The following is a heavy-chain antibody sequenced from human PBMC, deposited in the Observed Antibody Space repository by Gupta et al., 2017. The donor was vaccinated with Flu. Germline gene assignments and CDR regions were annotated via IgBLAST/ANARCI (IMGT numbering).Heavy chain of an antibody. Sequence: QVQLVESGGGLVKPGGSLRLSCAASGFTFSDYYLSWIRQAPGKGLEWVSYISSSGSTLYYADSVKGRFTISRDNAKNSLYLQMNSLRAEDTALYYCVRGGAVAGTTIYDFDYWGQGTPVTVSS. CDR2: ISSSGSTL. CDR1: GFTFSDYY. CDR3: VRGGAVAGTTIYDFDY. D-gene: IGHD6-19*01. J-gene: IGHJ4*02. V-gene: IGHV3-11*01.